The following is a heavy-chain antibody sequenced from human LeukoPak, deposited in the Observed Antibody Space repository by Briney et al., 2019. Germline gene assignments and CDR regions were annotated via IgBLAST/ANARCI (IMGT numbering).Heavy chain of an antibody. CDR2: IIPTFGTA. Sequence: SVKVSCKASGGTFSSYAVSWVRQAPGQGLEWMGGIIPTFGTANYAQKFQGRVTITTDESTSTAYMELSRLRSEDTAVYYCARDKDVSGNYPFDYWGQGTLVTASS. CDR3: ARDKDVSGNYPFDY. CDR1: GGTFSSYA. V-gene: IGHV1-69*05. D-gene: IGHD3-10*01. J-gene: IGHJ4*02.